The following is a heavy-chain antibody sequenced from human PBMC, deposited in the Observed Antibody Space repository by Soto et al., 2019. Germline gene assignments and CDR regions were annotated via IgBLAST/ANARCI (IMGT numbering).Heavy chain of an antibody. CDR2: IKSKTDGGTA. V-gene: IGHV3-15*01. J-gene: IGHJ4*02. CDR3: IARDSAYSYGLSGLDY. Sequence: DVQVVESGGGLVKPGGSLRLSCAVSGFTFINAWMFWVRQAPGQGLEWVGRIKSKTDGGTADYAAPVKGRFTISRDDSKNTLYLQMNSLKTEDTAVYYCIARDSAYSYGLSGLDYWGQGTLVTVSS. D-gene: IGHD5-18*01. CDR1: GFTFINAW.